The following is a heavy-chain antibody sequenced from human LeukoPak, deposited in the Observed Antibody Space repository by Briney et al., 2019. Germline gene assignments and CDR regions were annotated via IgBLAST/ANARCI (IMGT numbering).Heavy chain of an antibody. J-gene: IGHJ6*03. D-gene: IGHD3-3*01. CDR1: GGSISSYY. CDR3: ARLEGSTIFGVVHYMDV. V-gene: IGHV4-59*08. Sequence: SETLSLTCTVSGGSISSYYWSWLRQPPGKGLEWIGYIYYSGSTNYNPSLKSRVTISVDTSKNQFPLKLSSVTAADTAVYYCARLEGSTIFGVVHYMDVWGKGTTVTVSS. CDR2: IYYSGST.